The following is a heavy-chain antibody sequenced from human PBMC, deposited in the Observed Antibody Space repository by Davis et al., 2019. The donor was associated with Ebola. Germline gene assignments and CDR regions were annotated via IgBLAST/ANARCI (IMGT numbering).Heavy chain of an antibody. V-gene: IGHV4-59*08. D-gene: IGHD5-18*01. CDR3: ARGDRGYSYGRWAPYNWFDP. CDR2: IYYSGST. Sequence: SETLSLTCTVSGGSISSYYWSWIRQPPGKGLEWIGYIYYSGSTNYNPSLKSRVTISVDTSKNQFSLKLSSLTAANTAVYYCARGDRGYSYGRWAPYNWFDPWGQGTLVTVSS. CDR1: GGSISSYY. J-gene: IGHJ5*02.